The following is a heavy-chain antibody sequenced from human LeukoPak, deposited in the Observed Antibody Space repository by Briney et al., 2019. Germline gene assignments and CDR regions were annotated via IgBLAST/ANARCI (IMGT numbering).Heavy chain of an antibody. CDR1: GGTFSSYA. Sequence: ASVKVSCKASGGTFSSYAISWVRQAPGQGLEWMGGIIPIFGTANYAQKFQGRVTITADESTSTAYMELSSLRSEDTAVYYCARDRYNWNYEDYYYYYMDVWGKGTTVTVSS. V-gene: IGHV1-69*01. J-gene: IGHJ6*03. CDR3: ARDRYNWNYEDYYYYYMDV. D-gene: IGHD1-7*01. CDR2: IIPIFGTA.